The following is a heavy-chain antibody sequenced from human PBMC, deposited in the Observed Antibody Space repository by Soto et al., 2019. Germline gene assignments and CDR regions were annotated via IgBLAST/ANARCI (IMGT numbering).Heavy chain of an antibody. D-gene: IGHD3-22*01. CDR1: GFTVSSND. J-gene: IGHJ4*02. V-gene: IGHV3-66*01. CDR3: AKNPGYYYDSTGYHFDY. Sequence: GGSMIVSCRVAGFTVSSNDMSWVRQDPGKGLEWVSVIYSGGSTYYADSVKGRFTISRDNSKNTLYLQMNSLRAEDTAVYYCAKNPGYYYDSTGYHFDYWGQGTLVTVSS. CDR2: IYSGGST.